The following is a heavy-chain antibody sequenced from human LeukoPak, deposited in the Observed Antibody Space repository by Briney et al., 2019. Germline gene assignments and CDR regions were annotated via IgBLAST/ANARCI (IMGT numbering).Heavy chain of an antibody. Sequence: GESLKISCKGSGYSFTSYWIGWVRQMPGKGLEWMGIIYPGDSDTRYSPSFQGQVTISADKSISTVYLQWSSLKASDTAMYYCARRRVPGVIWHGFDIWGQGTMVTVSS. CDR1: GYSFTSYW. J-gene: IGHJ3*02. V-gene: IGHV5-51*01. CDR3: ARRRVPGVIWHGFDI. D-gene: IGHD2-2*02. CDR2: IYPGDSDT.